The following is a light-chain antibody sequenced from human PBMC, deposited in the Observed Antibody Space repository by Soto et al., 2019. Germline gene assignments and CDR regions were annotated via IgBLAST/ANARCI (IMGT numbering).Light chain of an antibody. Sequence: QSALTQPPSASGSPGQSVSISCTGTSSDVGGYNYVSWYQQHPGKAPKLMIYEVNQRPSGVPDRFSGSKSGNTASLTVSRLQAEDEADYYCSSYAGSSNVVFGGGTKVTVL. CDR3: SSYAGSSNVV. CDR1: SSDVGGYNY. J-gene: IGLJ2*01. CDR2: EVN. V-gene: IGLV2-8*01.